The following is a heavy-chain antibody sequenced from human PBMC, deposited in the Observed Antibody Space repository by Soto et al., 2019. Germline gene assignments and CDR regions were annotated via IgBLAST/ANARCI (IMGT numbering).Heavy chain of an antibody. CDR2: IYRTGST. V-gene: IGHV4-4*02. D-gene: IGHD5-12*01. CDR1: GGSFTSNNW. CDR3: ASRDTGNSVDD. Sequence: SETLSLTCAVSGGSFTSNNWWTGVRQPPGQGLEWIGEIYRTGSTNYNPSLKSRVTISLDKSENQFSLKVTSLTAADTAVYYWASRDTGNSVDDWGQGTVVTVTS. J-gene: IGHJ4*02.